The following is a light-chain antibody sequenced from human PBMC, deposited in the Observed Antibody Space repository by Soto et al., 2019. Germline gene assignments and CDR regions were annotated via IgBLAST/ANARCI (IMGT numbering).Light chain of an antibody. CDR3: QPHNNWPLT. CDR1: HGIGDN. Sequence: EIVMTQSPATLSVSPGEGVTLSCRASHGIGDNLAWYQHKPGQPPRLLIYDAPTRATGVPARFSGSRSGPEFTLTISSLQPEDFAVYYCQPHNNWPLTFGGGTKVDIK. J-gene: IGKJ4*02. CDR2: DAP. V-gene: IGKV3-15*01.